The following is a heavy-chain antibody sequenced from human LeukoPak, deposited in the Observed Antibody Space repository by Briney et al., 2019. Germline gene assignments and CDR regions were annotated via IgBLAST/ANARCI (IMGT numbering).Heavy chain of an antibody. Sequence: GGSLRLSCTASGFNFGSDAMHWVRQAPGKGLEWVAVISYDGSNKYYADSVKGRFTISRDNSKNTLYLQMNSLRAEDTAVYYCASGYGGFDYWGQGTLVTVSS. CDR1: GFNFGSDA. CDR2: ISYDGSNK. CDR3: ASGYGGFDY. D-gene: IGHD5-12*01. V-gene: IGHV3-30-3*02. J-gene: IGHJ4*02.